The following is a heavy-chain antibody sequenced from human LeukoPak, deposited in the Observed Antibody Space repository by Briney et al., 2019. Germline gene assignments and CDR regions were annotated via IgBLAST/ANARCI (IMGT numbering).Heavy chain of an antibody. CDR2: ISWDGGST. CDR1: GFTFDDYA. CDR3: AKDMGYYYYMDV. D-gene: IGHD3-16*01. V-gene: IGHV3-43D*03. J-gene: IGHJ6*03. Sequence: GSLRLSCAASGFTFDDYAMHWVRQAPGKGLEWVSLISWDGGSTYYADSVKGRFTISRDNSKNSLYLQMNSLRAEDTALYYCAKDMGYYYYMDVWGKGTTVTVSS.